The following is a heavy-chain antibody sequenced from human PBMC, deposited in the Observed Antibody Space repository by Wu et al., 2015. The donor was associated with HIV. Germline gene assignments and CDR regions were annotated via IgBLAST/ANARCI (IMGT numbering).Heavy chain of an antibody. CDR2: ISAYNGNT. J-gene: IGHJ4*02. Sequence: QVQLVQSGAEVKKPGASVKVSCKASGYTFTSYGISWVRQAPGQGLEWMGWISAYNGNTNYAQKFQGRVTMIRDTSISTTYMELSRLRSDDTAVYYCARISYSNTWQAPFDYWGQGTLVTVSS. D-gene: IGHD6-13*01. V-gene: IGHV1-18*01. CDR1: GYTFTSYG. CDR3: ARISYSNTWQAPFDY.